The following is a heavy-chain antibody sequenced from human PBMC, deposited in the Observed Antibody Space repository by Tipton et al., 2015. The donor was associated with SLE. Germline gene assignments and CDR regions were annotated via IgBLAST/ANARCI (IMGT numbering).Heavy chain of an antibody. CDR2: IIPIFGTA. D-gene: IGHD6-6*01. Sequence: QVQLVQSGAEEKKPGSSVKVSCKASGGTFSSYAISWVRQAPGQGLEWMGGIIPIFGTANYAQKFQGRVTITTDESTSTAYMELSSLRSEDTAVYYCARGVKQLVRTEYFQHWGQGTLVTVSS. CDR3: ARGVKQLVRTEYFQH. J-gene: IGHJ1*01. V-gene: IGHV1-69*01. CDR1: GGTFSSYA.